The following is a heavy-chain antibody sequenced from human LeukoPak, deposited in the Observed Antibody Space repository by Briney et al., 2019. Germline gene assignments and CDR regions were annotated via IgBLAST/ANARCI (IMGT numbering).Heavy chain of an antibody. D-gene: IGHD6-19*01. Sequence: GGSLRLSCAASGFTFSNAWMSWVRQAPGKGLEWVAVISYDGSNKYYADSVKGRFTISRDNSKNTLYLQMNSLRAEDTAVYYCALRGIAVAGTRVFDYWGQGTLVTVSS. CDR1: GFTFSNAW. CDR2: ISYDGSNK. V-gene: IGHV3-30*03. J-gene: IGHJ4*02. CDR3: ALRGIAVAGTRVFDY.